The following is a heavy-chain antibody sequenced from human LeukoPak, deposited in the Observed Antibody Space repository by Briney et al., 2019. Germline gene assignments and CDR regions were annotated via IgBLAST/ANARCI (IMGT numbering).Heavy chain of an antibody. D-gene: IGHD6-13*01. Sequence: PSETLSLTCAVSGGSISSGGYSWSWIRQPPGKGLEWIGYIYHSGSTYYNPSLKSRVTISVDKSKNQFSLKLSSVTAADTAVYYCARVRAGIAAAGILWVFDYWGQGTLVTASS. CDR2: IYHSGST. CDR3: ARVRAGIAAAGILWVFDY. J-gene: IGHJ4*02. V-gene: IGHV4-30-2*01. CDR1: GGSISSGGYS.